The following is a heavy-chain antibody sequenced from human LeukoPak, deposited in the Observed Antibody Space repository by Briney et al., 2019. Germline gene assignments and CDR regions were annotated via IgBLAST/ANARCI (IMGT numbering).Heavy chain of an antibody. Sequence: SETLSLTCTVSGGSISSSSYYWGWIRQPPGKGLEWIGGIYYSGSTYYNPSLKSRVTISVDTSKNQFSLKLSSVTAADTAVYYCASHSTYSSGFYFDYWGQGTLVTVSS. J-gene: IGHJ4*02. CDR1: GGSISSSSYY. D-gene: IGHD6-19*01. CDR3: ASHSTYSSGFYFDY. V-gene: IGHV4-39*01. CDR2: IYYSGST.